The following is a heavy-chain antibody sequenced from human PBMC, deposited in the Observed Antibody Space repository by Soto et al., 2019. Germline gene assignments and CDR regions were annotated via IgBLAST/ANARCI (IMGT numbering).Heavy chain of an antibody. J-gene: IGHJ4*02. CDR3: ARAFFWYYYDSSGYYPYYFDY. V-gene: IGHV3-48*02. CDR2: ISSSSSTI. D-gene: IGHD3-22*01. Sequence: GGSLRLSCAASGFTFSSYSMNWVRQAPGKGLEWVSYISSSSSTIYYADSVKGRFTISRDNAKNSLYLQMNSLRDEDTAVYYCARAFFWYYYDSSGYYPYYFDYWGQGTLVTVSS. CDR1: GFTFSSYS.